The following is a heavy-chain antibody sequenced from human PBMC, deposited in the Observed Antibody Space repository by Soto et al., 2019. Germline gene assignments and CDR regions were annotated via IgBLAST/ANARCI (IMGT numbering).Heavy chain of an antibody. J-gene: IGHJ3*01. CDR2: IYHSGNT. CDR1: GGSITTGGSY. D-gene: IGHD4-17*01. Sequence: PSETLSLTCTVSGGSITTGGSYWSWIRQHPGKGLEWIGNIYHSGNTYYNPSLKSRLTISVDTSKNHFSLMVDSVTAADTAVYYCARQKGTVTHAFDVWGQGTMVTVSS. CDR3: ARQKGTVTHAFDV. V-gene: IGHV4-31*03.